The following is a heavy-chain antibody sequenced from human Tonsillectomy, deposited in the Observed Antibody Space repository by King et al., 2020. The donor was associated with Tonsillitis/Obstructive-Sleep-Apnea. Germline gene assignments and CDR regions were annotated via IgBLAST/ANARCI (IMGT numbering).Heavy chain of an antibody. CDR2: ISYDGSNK. D-gene: IGHD3-22*01. V-gene: IGHV3-30*18. Sequence: VQLVESGGGVVQPGRSLRLSCAASGFTFSSYGMHWVRQAPGKGLEWLAVISYDGSNKYYADSVKGRFTISRDNSKNTLYLQMNSLRAEDTAVYYCAKDTIDSSGYYEYFQHWGQGTLVTVSS. CDR1: GFTFSSYG. CDR3: AKDTIDSSGYYEYFQH. J-gene: IGHJ1*01.